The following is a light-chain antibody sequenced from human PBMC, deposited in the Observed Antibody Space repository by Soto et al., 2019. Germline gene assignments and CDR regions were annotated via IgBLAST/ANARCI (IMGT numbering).Light chain of an antibody. CDR3: QQYNNWPPTT. V-gene: IGKV3-15*01. J-gene: IGKJ5*01. CDR2: LAS. Sequence: LMTQSPSTLSVSRASIDNLSFRASQSVSNNLAWYQQKPGQAPRLLFYLASTRAPGIPARFSAGGSGTEFTLTISSLQSDDFAVYYCQQYNNWPPTTFGQGTRLENK. CDR1: QSVSNN.